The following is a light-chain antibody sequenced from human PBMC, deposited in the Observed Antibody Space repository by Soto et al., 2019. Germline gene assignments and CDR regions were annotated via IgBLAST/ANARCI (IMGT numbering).Light chain of an antibody. V-gene: IGKV3-11*01. Sequence: IGLXQSAATXSLSTXDRATLSXRASQSVSTYVNWFQQKPGQPPRLLIYAASTRVTGIPDRISGSGSGTDFSLTISSLQPEDSAVYYCQQHSILQGTFGQGTKVDI. CDR3: QQHSILQGT. CDR2: AAS. CDR1: QSVSTY. J-gene: IGKJ1*01.